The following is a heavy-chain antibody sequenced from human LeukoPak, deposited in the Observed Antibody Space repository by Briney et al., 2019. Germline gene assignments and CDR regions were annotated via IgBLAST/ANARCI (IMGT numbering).Heavy chain of an antibody. Sequence: ASVKVSCKASGGTFSSYAISWVRQAPGQGLEWMGRIIPIFGIANYAQKFQGRVTITADKSTSTAYMELSSLRSEDTAVYYCAREYRVGAVHPPGYRMGMDVWGQGTTVTVSS. CDR3: AREYRVGAVHPPGYRMGMDV. CDR2: IIPIFGIA. D-gene: IGHD1-26*01. V-gene: IGHV1-69*04. CDR1: GGTFSSYA. J-gene: IGHJ6*02.